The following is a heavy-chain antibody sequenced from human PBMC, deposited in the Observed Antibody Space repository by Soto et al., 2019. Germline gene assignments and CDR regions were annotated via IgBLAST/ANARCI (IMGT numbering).Heavy chain of an antibody. CDR3: ARGYDEDCSSTSCYNWFDP. Sequence: QVQLQESGPGLVKPSQTLSLTCTVSGGSISSGGHYWSWIRQHPGKGLEWIGYISYSGSTYYNPSLKSRVTISVDTSKNQCSLKLSSVTAADTAVYYCARGYDEDCSSTSCYNWFDPWGQGTLVTVSS. D-gene: IGHD2-2*01. CDR1: GGSISSGGHY. J-gene: IGHJ5*02. V-gene: IGHV4-31*03. CDR2: ISYSGST.